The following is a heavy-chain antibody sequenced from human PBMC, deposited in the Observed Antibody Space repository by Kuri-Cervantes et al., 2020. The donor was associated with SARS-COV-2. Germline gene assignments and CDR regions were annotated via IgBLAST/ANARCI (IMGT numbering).Heavy chain of an antibody. V-gene: IGHV3-7*03. CDR1: GFTFSDYW. CDR3: AKDQGGDYGDLPLDY. D-gene: IGHD4-17*01. CDR2: IKQDGSEK. Sequence: GESLKISCAASGFTFSDYWMTWLRQAPGKGLEWVANIKQDGSEKHFMDSVKGRFSISRDNAKSSLYLQMNSLRDEDTAVYYCAKDQGGDYGDLPLDYWGQGTLVTVSS. J-gene: IGHJ4*02.